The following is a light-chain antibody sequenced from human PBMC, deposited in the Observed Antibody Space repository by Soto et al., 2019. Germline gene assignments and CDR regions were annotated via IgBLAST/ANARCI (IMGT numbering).Light chain of an antibody. J-gene: IGKJ5*01. Sequence: ELVLTQSPATLSLSPGERATLSCRASQSVSSYLAWYQQKPGQAPRLLIYDASNRATGIPARFSGSGSGTDFTLTISSLDPEDLAVYYCQQRYNWPPITVGKGTRLEIK. CDR1: QSVSSY. CDR2: DAS. CDR3: QQRYNWPPIT. V-gene: IGKV3-11*01.